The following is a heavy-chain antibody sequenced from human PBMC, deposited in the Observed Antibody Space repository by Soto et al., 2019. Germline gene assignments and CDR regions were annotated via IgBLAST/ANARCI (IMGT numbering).Heavy chain of an antibody. D-gene: IGHD6-13*01. Sequence: GESLKISCKGSGYSFTTYWIGWVRQMPGKGLEWMGIIYPGDSETEYSPSFQGQVTISADKSISTAYLQWSSLKASDTAMYYCARRRQQLVRQNYYYGMDVWGQGTTVTVSS. CDR1: GYSFTTYW. CDR3: ARRRQQLVRQNYYYGMDV. J-gene: IGHJ6*02. V-gene: IGHV5-51*01. CDR2: IYPGDSET.